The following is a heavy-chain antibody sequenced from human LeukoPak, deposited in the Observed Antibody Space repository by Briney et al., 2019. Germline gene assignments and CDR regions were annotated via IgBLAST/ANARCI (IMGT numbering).Heavy chain of an antibody. J-gene: IGHJ4*02. CDR3: AKELFSCSSTSCYVY. CDR2: IIQDGSAK. V-gene: IGHV3-7*01. D-gene: IGHD2-2*01. Sequence: PGGSLRLSCAASGFTFSSSWMSWVRQAPGKGLEWVANIIQDGSAKYYVDSVKGRFTISRDDAKNSLYLQMNSLRAEDAAVYYCAKELFSCSSTSCYVYWGQGTLVTVSS. CDR1: GFTFSSSW.